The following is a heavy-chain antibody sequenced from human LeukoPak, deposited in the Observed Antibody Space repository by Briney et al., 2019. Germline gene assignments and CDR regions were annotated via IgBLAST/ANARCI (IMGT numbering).Heavy chain of an antibody. CDR1: GYSISSGYY. D-gene: IGHD6-19*01. J-gene: IGHJ3*02. Sequence: SETLSLTCAVSGYSISSGYYWGWIRQPPGKGLEWIGRLYQSGSTYYNPSLQSRVIISVDTSKNLYSLKLSSVTAADTAVYYCARRLEYSSGWYGNDAFDIWGQGTMVTVSS. CDR3: ARRLEYSSGWYGNDAFDI. V-gene: IGHV4-38-2*01. CDR2: LYQSGST.